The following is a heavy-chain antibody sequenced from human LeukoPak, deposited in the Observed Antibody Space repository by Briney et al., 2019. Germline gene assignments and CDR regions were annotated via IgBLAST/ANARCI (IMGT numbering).Heavy chain of an antibody. J-gene: IGHJ3*02. CDR1: GFTFSSYS. V-gene: IGHV3-21*01. D-gene: IGHD6-19*01. CDR2: ISSSSSYI. CDR3: ARDMEEQWPSDAFDI. Sequence: GGSLRLSCASSGFTFSSYSMNWVRQAPGKGLEWVSSISSSSSYIYYADSVKGRFTISRDNAKNSLYLQMNSLRAEDTAVYYCARDMEEQWPSDAFDIWGQGTMVTVSS.